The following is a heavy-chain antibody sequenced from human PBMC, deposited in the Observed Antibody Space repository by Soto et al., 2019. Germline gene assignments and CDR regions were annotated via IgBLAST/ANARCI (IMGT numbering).Heavy chain of an antibody. J-gene: IGHJ4*02. CDR2: ISGSGGST. D-gene: IGHD3-10*01. CDR1: GFTFSSYA. CDR3: AKDQYILIGSNYVTY. Sequence: GGSLRLSCAASGFTFSSYAMSWVRQAPGKGLEWVSAISGSGGSTYYADSVKGRFTISRDNSKNTLYLQMNSLRAEDTAVYYCAKDQYILIGSNYVTYWGQGTLVTVSS. V-gene: IGHV3-23*01.